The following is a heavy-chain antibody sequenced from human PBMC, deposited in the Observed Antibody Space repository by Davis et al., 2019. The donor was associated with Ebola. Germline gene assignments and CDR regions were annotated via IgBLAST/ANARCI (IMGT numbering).Heavy chain of an antibody. D-gene: IGHD1-1*01. CDR2: INQDESQK. J-gene: IGHJ4*02. V-gene: IGHV3-7*03. CDR1: GFTFSSYY. Sequence: GESLKISCAASGFTFSSYYMHWVRQAPGKGLEWVANINQDESQKSYVASLKGRFTISRDNAKNSLHLQMNSLTAEDTAVYYCTRDGTRDSLVYWGQGTLVTVSS. CDR3: TRDGTRDSLVY.